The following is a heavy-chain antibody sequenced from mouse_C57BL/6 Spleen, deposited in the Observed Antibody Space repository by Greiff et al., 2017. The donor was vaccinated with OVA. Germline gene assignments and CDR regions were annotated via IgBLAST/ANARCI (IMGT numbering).Heavy chain of an antibody. CDR1: GFNIKDYY. V-gene: IGHV14-1*01. Sequence: VQLKQSGAELVRPGASVKLSCTASGFNIKDYYMHWVKQRPEQGLEWIGRIDPEDGDTEYAPKFQGKATMTADTSSNTAYLQLSGLTSEDTAVYYSTTDEAQNAYETAYWGQGTLVTVSA. J-gene: IGHJ3*01. CDR2: IDPEDGDT. CDR3: TTDEAQNAYETAY. D-gene: IGHD6-5*01.